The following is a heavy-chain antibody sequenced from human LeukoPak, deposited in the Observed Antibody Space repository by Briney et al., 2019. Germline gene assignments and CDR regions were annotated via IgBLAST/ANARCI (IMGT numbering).Heavy chain of an antibody. V-gene: IGHV3-21*05. CDR2: ISKNSDDI. J-gene: IGHJ4*02. CDR3: ARVRPPNYCDS. CDR1: GFTLSIYS. Sequence: PGGPLRLSRVASGFTLSIYSMSRVRQAPGKGPEGVSHISKNSDDIYNTDSVRGRFTISRDNDKNSMYLQMRRLRAEDTAVYSCARVRPPNYCDSWGQGILVTVSS.